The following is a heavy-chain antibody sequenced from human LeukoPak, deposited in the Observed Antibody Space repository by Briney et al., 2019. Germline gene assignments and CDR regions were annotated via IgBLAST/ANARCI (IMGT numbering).Heavy chain of an antibody. Sequence: ASVKVTCKASGYTFSSYDINWVRQATGQGLEWMGWMNPNSGNTGYAQKFQGRLNMTRNTSISTAYMELSSLRSEDTAVYYCARRVGSGWPVQHWGQGTLVTVSS. CDR1: GYTFSSYD. J-gene: IGHJ1*01. CDR2: MNPNSGNT. V-gene: IGHV1-8*01. D-gene: IGHD6-19*01. CDR3: ARRVGSGWPVQH.